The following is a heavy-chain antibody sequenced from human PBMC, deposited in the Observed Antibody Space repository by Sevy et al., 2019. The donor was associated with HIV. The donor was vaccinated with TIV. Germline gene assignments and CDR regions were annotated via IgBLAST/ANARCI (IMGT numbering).Heavy chain of an antibody. J-gene: IGHJ5*02. CDR1: GYTFTSYG. Sequence: ASVKVSCKASGYTFTSYGITWVRQAPGQGLEWMGWISADNGKTEYAQKVQGRVTMTTDTSTSTAYMELRSLRSDDTAVYYCARHRRRRELGGNWFDPWGQGTLVTVSS. CDR3: ARHRRRRELGGNWFDP. V-gene: IGHV1-18*01. D-gene: IGHD7-27*01. CDR2: ISADNGKT.